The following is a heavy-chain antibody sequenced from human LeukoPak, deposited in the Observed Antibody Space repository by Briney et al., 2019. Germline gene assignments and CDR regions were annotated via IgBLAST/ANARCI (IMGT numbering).Heavy chain of an antibody. J-gene: IGHJ4*02. CDR1: GGSISSYY. V-gene: IGHV4-59*01. D-gene: IGHD2-2*01. CDR3: ARVPQPYCSSTSCYSIFGY. CDR2: IYYSGST. Sequence: SETLSLTCTVSGGSISSYYWSWIRQPPGKGLEWIGYIYYSGSTNYNPSLKSRVTISVDTSKNQFSLKLSSVTAADTAVYYCARVPQPYCSSTSCYSIFGYWGQGTLVTVSS.